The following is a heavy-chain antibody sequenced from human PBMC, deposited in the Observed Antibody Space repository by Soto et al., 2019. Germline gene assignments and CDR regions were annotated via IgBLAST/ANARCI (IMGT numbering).Heavy chain of an antibody. J-gene: IGHJ4*02. Sequence: QVQLVQSGAEEKKPGASVKVSCKASGYTFTCYAMHWVRQAPGQSLDWMGWINAGNGNTKYSQKFQGRVTITRDTSASTAYMELSSLRSEDTAVYYCARAVAVPADFDDWGQGTLVTVSS. CDR3: ARAVAVPADFDD. D-gene: IGHD6-19*01. CDR1: GYTFTCYA. V-gene: IGHV1-3*05. CDR2: INAGNGNT.